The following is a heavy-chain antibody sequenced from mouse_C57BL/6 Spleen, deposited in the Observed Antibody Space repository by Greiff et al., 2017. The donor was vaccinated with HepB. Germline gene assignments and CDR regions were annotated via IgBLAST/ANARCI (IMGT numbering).Heavy chain of an antibody. CDR3: ARWTGTGFDY. CDR1: GYTFTNYW. D-gene: IGHD4-1*01. J-gene: IGHJ2*01. V-gene: IGHV1-63*01. CDR2: IYPGGGYT. Sequence: QVHVKQSGAELVRPGTSVKMSCKASGYTFTNYWIGWAKQRPGHGLEWIGDIYPGGGYTNYNEKFKGKATLTADKSSSTAYMQFSSLTSEDSAIYYCARWTGTGFDYWGQGTTLTVSS.